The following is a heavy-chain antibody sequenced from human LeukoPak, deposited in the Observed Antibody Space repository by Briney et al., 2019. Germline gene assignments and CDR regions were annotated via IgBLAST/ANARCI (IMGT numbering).Heavy chain of an antibody. D-gene: IGHD3-10*01. CDR1: GGSISSYY. J-gene: IGHJ4*02. CDR3: ARVQRVRGVINHFDY. Sequence: PSETLSLTCTVSGGSISSYYWSWIRQPPGKGLEWIGYIYYSGSTNYNPSLKSRVTISVDTSKNQFSLKLSSVTAADTAVYYCARVQRVRGVINHFDYWGQGTLVTVSS. V-gene: IGHV4-59*12. CDR2: IYYSGST.